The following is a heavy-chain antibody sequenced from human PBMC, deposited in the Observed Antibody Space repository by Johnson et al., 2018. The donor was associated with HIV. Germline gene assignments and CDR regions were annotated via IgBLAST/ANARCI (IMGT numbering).Heavy chain of an antibody. D-gene: IGHD3/OR15-3a*01. J-gene: IGHJ3*02. CDR1: GFSFSNYA. V-gene: IGHV3-30*18. CDR3: AKDLGESENEEWATDYYDFSTGYPVQDPRAVVGAFDI. CDR2: ISSDGTNK. Sequence: QVQLVESGGGVVQPGRSLRLSCAASGFSFSNYAMDWVRQAPGKGLEWVALISSDGTNKNYADSVKGRFTISRDNSKNTLYLQMNSLRPEDTAVYYCAKDLGESENEEWATDYYDFSTGYPVQDPRAVVGAFDIWGQGTMVTVSS.